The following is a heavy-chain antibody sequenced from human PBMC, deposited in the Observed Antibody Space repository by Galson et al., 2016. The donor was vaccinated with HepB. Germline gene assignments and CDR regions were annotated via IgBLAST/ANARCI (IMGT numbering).Heavy chain of an antibody. CDR2: IRGSGGST. Sequence: SLRLSCAASGFTFSSYAMNWVRQAPGKGLEWVSSIRGSGGSTDYADSVKGRFPISRDNSENTLSLHMNSLRAEDTAVYYCAKSIVAAPPNRSYYYYGMDVWGQGTTVTVSS. V-gene: IGHV3-23*01. D-gene: IGHD6-6*01. CDR3: AKSIVAAPPNRSYYYYGMDV. J-gene: IGHJ6*02. CDR1: GFTFSSYA.